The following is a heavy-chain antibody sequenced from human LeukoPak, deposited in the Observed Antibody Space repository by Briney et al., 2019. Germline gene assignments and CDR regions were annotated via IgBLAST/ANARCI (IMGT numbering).Heavy chain of an antibody. V-gene: IGHV1-46*01. CDR1: GYTFTSYY. Sequence: GASVKVSCKASGYTFTSYYMHWVRQAPGQGLELMGIINPSGGSTSYAQKFQGRVTMTRDTSTSTVYMELSSLRSEATAVYYCARDHAGLRWSAEGYFDLWGRGTLVTVSS. CDR2: INPSGGST. D-gene: IGHD4-23*01. J-gene: IGHJ2*01. CDR3: ARDHAGLRWSAEGYFDL.